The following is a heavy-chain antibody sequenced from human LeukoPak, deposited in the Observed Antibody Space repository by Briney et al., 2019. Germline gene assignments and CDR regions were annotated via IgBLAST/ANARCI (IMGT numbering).Heavy chain of an antibody. CDR1: GFTFSSYG. CDR3: ARDLFDTSGYLDWGPKKRDYYGMDV. V-gene: IGHV3-30*03. D-gene: IGHD6-19*01. Sequence: GGSLRLSCAASGFTFSSYGMHWVRQAPGKGLEWVAVISYDGSNKYYADSVKGRFTISRDNSRKTVSLQMDNLRVDDTAVYYCARDLFDTSGYLDWGPKKRDYYGMDVWGQGTTVTVSS. CDR2: ISYDGSNK. J-gene: IGHJ6*02.